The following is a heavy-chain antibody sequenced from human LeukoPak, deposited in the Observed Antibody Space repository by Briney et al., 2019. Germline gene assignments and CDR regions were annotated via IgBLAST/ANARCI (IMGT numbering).Heavy chain of an antibody. CDR2: ISSSNSYI. Sequence: GGSLRLSCAASGFTSSSYTMNWVRQTPGKGLEWVSSISSSNSYIYYADSVKGRFTISRDNAKNSLYLQMNSLRAEDTAVYYCARLYSNYLDYWGEGTLVTVSS. J-gene: IGHJ4*02. V-gene: IGHV3-21*01. CDR1: GFTSSSYT. D-gene: IGHD4-11*01. CDR3: ARLYSNYLDY.